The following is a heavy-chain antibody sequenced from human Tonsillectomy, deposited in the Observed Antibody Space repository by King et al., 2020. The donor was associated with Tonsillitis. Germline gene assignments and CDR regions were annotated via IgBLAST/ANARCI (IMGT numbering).Heavy chain of an antibody. D-gene: IGHD6-13*01. CDR1: GFTLSDYY. J-gene: IGHJ4*02. V-gene: IGHV3-11*01. CDR3: ARYWVYDYFDY. CDR2: ISGSTDTI. Sequence: QLVQSGGGLVNPGGSLRLSCAVSGFTLSDYYMSWIRQAPGKGLEWVSHISGSTDTINYADSVKGRFTISRDNAKNSLYLQMNSLAAEDTAIYYCARYWVYDYFDYWGLGTLVTVSS.